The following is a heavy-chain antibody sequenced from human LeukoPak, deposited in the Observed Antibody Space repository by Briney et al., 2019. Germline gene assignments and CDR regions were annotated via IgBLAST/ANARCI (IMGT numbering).Heavy chain of an antibody. CDR1: GFTFSNYG. D-gene: IGHD3-10*01. V-gene: IGHV3-33*01. Sequence: GGSLRLSCATSGFTFSNYGMHWVHQAPGKGLEWVAIIYYDGSKKNYADSVRGRFTISRDNSKNTLYLQMNSLRVEDTAVYYCATWRGSRSYGGYFDYWGQGTPVTVSS. CDR2: IYYDGSKK. CDR3: ATWRGSRSYGGYFDY. J-gene: IGHJ4*02.